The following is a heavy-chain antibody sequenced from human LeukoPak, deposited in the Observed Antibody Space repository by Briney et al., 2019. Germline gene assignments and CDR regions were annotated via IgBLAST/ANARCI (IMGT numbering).Heavy chain of an antibody. Sequence: ASVKVSCKASGYTFTSYDINWVRQATGQGLEWMGWMNPNSGNTGYAQKFQGRVTMTRNTSISTAYMELSSLRSDDTAVYYCARENYTYYYDSSGIFDYWGQGTLVTVSS. CDR1: GYTFTSYD. V-gene: IGHV1-8*01. CDR2: MNPNSGNT. CDR3: ARENYTYYYDSSGIFDY. D-gene: IGHD3-22*01. J-gene: IGHJ4*02.